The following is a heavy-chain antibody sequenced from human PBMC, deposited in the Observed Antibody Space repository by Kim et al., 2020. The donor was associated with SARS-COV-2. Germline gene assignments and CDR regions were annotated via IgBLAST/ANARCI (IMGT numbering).Heavy chain of an antibody. J-gene: IGHJ3*02. CDR1: GLTFRSYA. CDR2: ISGTGGSP. Sequence: GGSLRLSCAASGLTFRSYAMSWVRQAPVKGLEWVSGISGTGGSPNNTDPVKGRFAISRDNSKNTLYLQMNSLRVEDTAVYYCAKGRWIIYGSGTDAFDIWGRGTMVTVS. V-gene: IGHV3-23*01. D-gene: IGHD3-10*01. CDR3: AKGRWIIYGSGTDAFDI.